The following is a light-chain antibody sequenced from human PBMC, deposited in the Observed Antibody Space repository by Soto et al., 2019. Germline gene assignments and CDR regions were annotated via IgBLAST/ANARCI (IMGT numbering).Light chain of an antibody. Sequence: STLSASVGDRVTITCRASQSISSWLAWYQQKPGKAPKLLIYKASSLESGVPSRFSGSGSGTEFTLTISSLQPDDFATYYCQQYNSYSITFGPGTKVDIK. J-gene: IGKJ3*01. V-gene: IGKV1-5*03. CDR1: QSISSW. CDR3: QQYNSYSIT. CDR2: KAS.